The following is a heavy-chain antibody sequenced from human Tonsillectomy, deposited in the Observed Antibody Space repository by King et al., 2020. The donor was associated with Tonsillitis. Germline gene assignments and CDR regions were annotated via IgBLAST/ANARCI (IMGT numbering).Heavy chain of an antibody. Sequence: VQLQESGPGLVKPSQTLSLTCTVSGGSISSGDYFWSWIRQPPGKGLEWIGYISYSGWTYYNPSLKSRITISVDTSKNQLSLKLTSVTAADTAVYYCARDVIGESAREPWFDPWGQGTLVTVSS. CDR1: GGSISSGDYF. CDR2: ISYSGWT. J-gene: IGHJ5*02. CDR3: ARDVIGESAREPWFDP. D-gene: IGHD1-14*01. V-gene: IGHV4-30-4*01.